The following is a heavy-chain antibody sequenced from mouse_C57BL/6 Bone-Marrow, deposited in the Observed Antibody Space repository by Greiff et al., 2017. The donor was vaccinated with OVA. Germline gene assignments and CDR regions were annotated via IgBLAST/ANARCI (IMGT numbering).Heavy chain of an antibody. CDR2: IWSGGGT. CDR1: GFSLTSYG. Sequence: QVQLQQSGPGLVQPSQSLSITCTASGFSLTSYGVHWVRQSPGKGLEWLGVIWSGGGTDYNAAFISSLSISTDNPTSQVFFKMSSLQADDTAIYYCAAPYYCGSSYGWDFDVWGTGTTVTVSS. D-gene: IGHD1-1*01. V-gene: IGHV2-2*01. CDR3: AAPYYCGSSYGWDFDV. J-gene: IGHJ1*03.